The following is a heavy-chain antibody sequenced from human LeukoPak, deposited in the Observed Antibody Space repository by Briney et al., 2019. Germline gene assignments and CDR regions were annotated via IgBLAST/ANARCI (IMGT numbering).Heavy chain of an antibody. CDR3: ARYGLFGVVDNWFDP. V-gene: IGHV4-39*07. CDR2: IYYSGST. D-gene: IGHD3-3*01. Sequence: SETLSLTCTVSGVSISSSSYYWGWIRQPPGKGLEWIGSIYYSGSTYYNPSLKSRVTISVDTSKNQFSLKLSSVTAADTAVYYCARYGLFGVVDNWFDPWGQGTLVTVSS. J-gene: IGHJ5*02. CDR1: GVSISSSSYY.